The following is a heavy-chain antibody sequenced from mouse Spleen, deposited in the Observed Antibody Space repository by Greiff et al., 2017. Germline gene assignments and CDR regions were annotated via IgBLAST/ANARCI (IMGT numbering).Heavy chain of an antibody. D-gene: IGHD4-1*01. J-gene: IGHJ3*01. Sequence: QVQLKESGPGLVAPSQSLSITCTISGFSLTSYGVHWVRQPPGKGLEWLVVIWSDGSTTYNSALKSRLSISKDNSKSQVFLKMNSLQTDDTAMYYCARQNWDGGNAWFAYWGQGTLVTVSA. CDR1: GFSLTSYG. V-gene: IGHV2-6-1*01. CDR2: IWSDGST. CDR3: ARQNWDGGNAWFAY.